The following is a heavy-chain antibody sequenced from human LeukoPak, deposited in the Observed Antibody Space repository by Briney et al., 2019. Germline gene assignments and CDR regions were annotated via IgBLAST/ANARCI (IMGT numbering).Heavy chain of an antibody. J-gene: IGHJ4*02. Sequence: GGSLRLSCAASGFTFSSYGIHWVRQAPGKGLEWVAVISYDGSNKIYADSVRGRFTISRDNSKNTLYLQMNSLRAEDRAVYYCARDQQGATTVDYWGQGTLVTVSS. V-gene: IGHV3-30*03. CDR2: ISYDGSNK. CDR1: GFTFSSYG. D-gene: IGHD1-26*01. CDR3: ARDQQGATTVDY.